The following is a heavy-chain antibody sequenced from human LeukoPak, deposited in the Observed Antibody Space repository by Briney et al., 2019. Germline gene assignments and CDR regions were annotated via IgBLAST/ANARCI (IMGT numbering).Heavy chain of an antibody. V-gene: IGHV3-74*01. Sequence: GGSLRLSCAASGFTFGGYWMHWVRQAPGKGLVWVSRIDTDGSSTSDADSVRGRVTISRDNAKNTLYLQMNSLGADDTAVYYCARAGYCSGGSCYFDYWGQGTQVIVSS. CDR1: GFTFGGYW. J-gene: IGHJ4*02. CDR2: IDTDGSST. D-gene: IGHD2-15*01. CDR3: ARAGYCSGGSCYFDY.